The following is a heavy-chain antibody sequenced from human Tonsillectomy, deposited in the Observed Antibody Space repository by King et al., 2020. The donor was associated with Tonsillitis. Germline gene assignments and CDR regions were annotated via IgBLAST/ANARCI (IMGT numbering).Heavy chain of an antibody. D-gene: IGHD2-15*01. Sequence: VQLVESGGGLVQPGGSLRLSCAASGFTFSSYWMSWVRQAPGKGLEWVANIKQDGSEKYYVDFVKGRFTISRDNAKNSLYLQMNSLRAEDTAVYYCARETMRGGSCYYFDPWGQGTLVTVSS. CDR2: IKQDGSEK. V-gene: IGHV3-7*01. CDR3: ARETMRGGSCYYFDP. CDR1: GFTFSSYW. J-gene: IGHJ5*02.